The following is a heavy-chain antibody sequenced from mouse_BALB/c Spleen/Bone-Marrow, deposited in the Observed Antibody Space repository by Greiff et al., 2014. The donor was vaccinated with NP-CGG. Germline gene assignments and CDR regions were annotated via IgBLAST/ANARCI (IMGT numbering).Heavy chain of an antibody. CDR3: ARGTGWYFEV. V-gene: IGHV1-69*01. CDR2: IDTSDSYT. CDR1: GYTFTDYW. Sequence: QVQLQQSGAELVMPGASVKMSCKASGYTFTDYWMHWVKQRPGQGLEWIGAIDTSDSYTSYNQKFKGKATLTVDESSSTAYMQLSSLTSEDSAVYYCARGTGWYFEVWGAGTTVTVSS. D-gene: IGHD4-1*01. J-gene: IGHJ1*01.